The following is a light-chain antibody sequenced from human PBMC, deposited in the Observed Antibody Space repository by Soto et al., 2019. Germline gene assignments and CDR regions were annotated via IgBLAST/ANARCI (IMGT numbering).Light chain of an antibody. V-gene: IGKV3-15*01. Sequence: EIVMTQSPATLSVSPGERATLSCRASQSVSSNLAWYQQKPGQAPSLLIYGASTRATGIPARFSGSGSGTVFTLTISSLQSEDFAVYYCEQYNNWPRTFGQGTKV. CDR2: GAS. CDR1: QSVSSN. J-gene: IGKJ1*01. CDR3: EQYNNWPRT.